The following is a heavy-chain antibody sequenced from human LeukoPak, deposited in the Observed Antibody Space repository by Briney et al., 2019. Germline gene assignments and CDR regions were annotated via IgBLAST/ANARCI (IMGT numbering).Heavy chain of an antibody. CDR3: ARGLVAAGTAY. Sequence: PSETLSLTCAVSGGSISSGHCWRWVRQPPGKGLEWIGQIYHSGSTNYNPSLKSRVTISVEKSKNQFSLNLTSVTAADTAVYYCARGLVAAGTAYWGQGTLVTVSS. D-gene: IGHD6-13*01. V-gene: IGHV4-4*02. CDR1: GGSISSGHC. CDR2: IYHSGST. J-gene: IGHJ4*02.